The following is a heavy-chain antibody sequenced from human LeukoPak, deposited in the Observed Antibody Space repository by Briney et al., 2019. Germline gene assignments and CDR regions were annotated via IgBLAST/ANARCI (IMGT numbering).Heavy chain of an antibody. CDR3: ARRSRVLLWFGGGNWFDP. J-gene: IGHJ5*02. CDR2: IDTSGNT. Sequence: PSETLSLTCTVSGGSISSYYWSWIRQPAGKGLEWIGRIDTSGNTNYKPSLKSRVTMSVDTSKNQFSLKLSSATAADTAVYYCARRSRVLLWFGGGNWFDPWGQGTLVTVSS. V-gene: IGHV4-4*07. D-gene: IGHD3-10*01. CDR1: GGSISSYY.